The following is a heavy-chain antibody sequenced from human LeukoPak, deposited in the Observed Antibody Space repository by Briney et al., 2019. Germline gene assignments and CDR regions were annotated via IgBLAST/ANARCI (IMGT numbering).Heavy chain of an antibody. Sequence: SGGSLRLSCAASGFTFSSYEMNWVRQAPGKGLEWVSYISSSGSTIYYADSVKGRFTISRDNSKNTLYLQMNSLRAEDTAVYYCAKSHGYSYGFDYWGQGTLVTVSS. V-gene: IGHV3-48*03. J-gene: IGHJ4*02. D-gene: IGHD5-18*01. CDR1: GFTFSSYE. CDR3: AKSHGYSYGFDY. CDR2: ISSSGSTI.